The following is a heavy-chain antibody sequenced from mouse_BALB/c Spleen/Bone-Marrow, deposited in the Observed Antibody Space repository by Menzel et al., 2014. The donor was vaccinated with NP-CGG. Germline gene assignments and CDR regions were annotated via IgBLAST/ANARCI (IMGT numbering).Heavy chain of an antibody. J-gene: IGHJ3*01. D-gene: IGHD1-1*01. V-gene: IGHV1S53*02. CDR1: GYTFTDHA. Sequence: VQLQQSDAALVKPGASVKISCKASGYTFTDHAIHWVKQKPEQGLEWIGYISPGNGDIKYNEKFKDKATLTADKSSSTAYMQLNSLTSEDSAVYFCKSKKYGSSRWFAHWGQGTLVTVSA. CDR3: KSKKYGSSRWFAH. CDR2: ISPGNGDI.